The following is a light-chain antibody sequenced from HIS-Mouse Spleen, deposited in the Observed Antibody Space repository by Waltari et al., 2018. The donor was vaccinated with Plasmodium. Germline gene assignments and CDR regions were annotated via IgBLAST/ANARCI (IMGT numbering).Light chain of an antibody. CDR2: GAS. J-gene: IGKJ4*01. CDR1: QSVSSSY. Sequence: EIVLTQSPGPLSLSPGESATLSCRASQSVSSSYLDWYQQKPGQAPRILIYGASSRATGIPDRFSGSGSGTDFTLTISRLEPEDFAVYYCQQYGSSPPLTFGGGTKVEIK. V-gene: IGKV3-20*01. CDR3: QQYGSSPPLT.